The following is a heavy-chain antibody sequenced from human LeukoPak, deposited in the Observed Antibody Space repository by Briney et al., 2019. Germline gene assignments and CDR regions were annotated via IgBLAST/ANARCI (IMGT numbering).Heavy chain of an antibody. V-gene: IGHV3-23*01. CDR2: IGASGDSI. Sequence: GGSLRLSCAVSGFTFSSYAMIWVRQAPGRGLVWVSSIGASGDSIYYTDSVKGRFTISRGNSKNTLYLQMSSLRVEDTAVYYCAKIPDVSDYWGQGTLVTVSS. CDR1: GFTFSSYA. J-gene: IGHJ4*02. CDR3: AKIPDVSDY.